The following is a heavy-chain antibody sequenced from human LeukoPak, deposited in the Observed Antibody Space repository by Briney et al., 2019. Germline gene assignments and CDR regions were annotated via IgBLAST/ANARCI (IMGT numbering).Heavy chain of an antibody. CDR1: GFSFSSYT. Sequence: GGSLRLSCAASGFSFSSYTMNWLRQAPGKGLEWVSSIRTNNYRYGAGSVKGRFTISRNNAKNSLFLQMDSLRAEDTAVYYCARDGHFDFWGQGTLVTVSS. D-gene: IGHD3/OR15-3a*01. J-gene: IGHJ4*02. CDR2: IRTNNYR. CDR3: ARDGHFDF. V-gene: IGHV3-21*01.